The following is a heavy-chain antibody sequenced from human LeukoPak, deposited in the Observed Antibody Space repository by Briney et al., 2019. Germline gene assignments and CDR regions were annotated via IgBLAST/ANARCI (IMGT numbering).Heavy chain of an antibody. V-gene: IGHV3-30*18. CDR1: GFTFSSYG. CDR2: ISYDGSNK. J-gene: IGHJ4*02. CDR3: AKDVDPFGSGSYVEGFDY. Sequence: GGSLRLSCAVSGFTFSSYGMHWVRQAPGKGLEWVAVISYDGSNKYYADSVKGRFTISRDNSKNTLYLQMNSLRAEDTAVYYCAKDVDPFGSGSYVEGFDYWGQGTLVTVSS. D-gene: IGHD3-10*01.